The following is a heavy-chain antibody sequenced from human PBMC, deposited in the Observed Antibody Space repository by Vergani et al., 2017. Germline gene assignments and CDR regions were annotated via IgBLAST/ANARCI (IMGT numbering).Heavy chain of an antibody. V-gene: IGHV1-69*01. D-gene: IGHD3-10*01. Sequence: QVQLVQSGAEVKKPGSSVKVSCKASGGTFSSYAISWVRQAPGQGLEWMGGIIPIFGTANYAQKFPGRVKITADESTRTAYMELGSLRSEDTAVYYCARASPGGPINYYYYYMDVWGKGTTVTVSS. J-gene: IGHJ6*03. CDR3: ARASPGGPINYYYYYMDV. CDR1: GGTFSSYA. CDR2: IIPIFGTA.